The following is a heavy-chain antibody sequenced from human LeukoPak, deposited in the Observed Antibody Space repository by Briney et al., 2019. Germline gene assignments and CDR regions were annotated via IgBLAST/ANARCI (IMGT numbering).Heavy chain of an antibody. CDR3: AGPTTGDYYYGMDV. D-gene: IGHD4-11*01. J-gene: IGHJ6*02. CDR2: IYYSGST. V-gene: IGHV4-59*01. CDR1: GGSISSYY. Sequence: SETLSLTCTVSGGSISSYYWSWIRQPPGKGLEWIGYIYYSGSTNYNPSLKSRVTISVDTSKNQFFLKLSSVTAADTAVYYCAGPTTGDYYYGMDVWGQGTTVTVSS.